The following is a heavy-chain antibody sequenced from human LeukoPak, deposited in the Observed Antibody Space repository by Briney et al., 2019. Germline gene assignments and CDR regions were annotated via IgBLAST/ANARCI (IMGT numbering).Heavy chain of an antibody. D-gene: IGHD6-13*01. CDR2: ITGDGDST. Sequence: GGSLRLSCAASGFAFSTYWMHWVRQVPGKGLEWISCITGDGDSTGYADSVKGRFTISRDNAKNSLYLQMNSLRAEDTAVYYCARGQQLVHFDYWGQGTLVTVSS. V-gene: IGHV3-74*01. CDR3: ARGQQLVHFDY. J-gene: IGHJ4*02. CDR1: GFAFSTYW.